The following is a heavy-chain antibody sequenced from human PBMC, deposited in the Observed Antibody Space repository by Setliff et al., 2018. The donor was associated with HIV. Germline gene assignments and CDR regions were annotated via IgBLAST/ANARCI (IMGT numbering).Heavy chain of an antibody. CDR1: GGSMNNYF. V-gene: IGHV4-59*08. CDR2: IDYSGSA. J-gene: IGHJ6*02. CDR3: ARRSIVGSTRGYYYYALDV. D-gene: IGHD1-26*01. Sequence: NPSETLSLTCTVSGGSMNNYFWSWIRQPPGKGLEWIGYIDYSGSAFYNPSLKSRVTMSLDTSKNQVSLKLTSGTAADTAVYYCARRSIVGSTRGYYYYALDVWGQGTTVTVSS.